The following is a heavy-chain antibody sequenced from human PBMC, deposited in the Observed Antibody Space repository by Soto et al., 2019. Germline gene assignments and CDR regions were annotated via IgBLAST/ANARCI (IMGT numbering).Heavy chain of an antibody. CDR2: IYYSGST. V-gene: IGHV4-31*03. Sequence: PSETLSLTCTVSGGSISSGGYYWGWIRQHPGKGLEWIGYIYYSGSTYYNPSLKSRVTISVDTSKNQFSLKLSSVTAADTAVYYCAGDLGYSYGYDYWGQGTLVTVSS. CDR3: AGDLGYSYGYDY. CDR1: GGSISSGGYY. J-gene: IGHJ4*02. D-gene: IGHD5-18*01.